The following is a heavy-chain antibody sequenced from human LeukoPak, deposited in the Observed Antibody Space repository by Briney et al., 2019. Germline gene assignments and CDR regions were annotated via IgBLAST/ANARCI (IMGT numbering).Heavy chain of an antibody. CDR1: GGSFSGYH. Sequence: SETLSLTCAVYGGSFSGYHWSWIRQSPGKGLEWIGEIDHSEGTNYNPSLKSRITILLDTSKNQFSLKLNSVTAADTAVYYCARGTNDIAAFDIWGQGTMVTVSS. V-gene: IGHV4-34*01. D-gene: IGHD1-1*01. CDR3: ARGTNDIAAFDI. J-gene: IGHJ3*02. CDR2: IDHSEGT.